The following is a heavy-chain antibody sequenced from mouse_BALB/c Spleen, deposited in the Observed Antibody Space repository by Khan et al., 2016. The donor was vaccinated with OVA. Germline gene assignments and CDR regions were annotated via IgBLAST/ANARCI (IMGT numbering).Heavy chain of an antibody. CDR1: GHTFTKFG. J-gene: IGHJ4*01. CDR2: INTYTGEP. Sequence: QIQLVQSGPEVKKPGETVKISCKASGHTFTKFGMNWVKQAPGKGLKWMGWINTYTGEPTYADDFNGRFAFSLETSASTAYLQINNLKNEDTATYFGARPPYFSYVLDNWGQGTSGTVSS. D-gene: IGHD2-10*01. CDR3: ARPPYFSYVLDN. V-gene: IGHV9-3-1*01.